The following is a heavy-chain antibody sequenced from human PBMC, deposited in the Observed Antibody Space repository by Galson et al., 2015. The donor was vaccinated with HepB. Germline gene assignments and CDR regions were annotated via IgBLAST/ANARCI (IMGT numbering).Heavy chain of an antibody. CDR1: GGTFSSYA. CDR2: IIPIFGTA. J-gene: IGHJ6*02. Sequence: SVKVSCKASGGTFSSYAISWVRQAPGQGLEWMGGIIPIFGTANYAQKFQGRVTITADESTSTAYMELSSLRSEDTAVYYCARLLGMHGLGLKGVVVPAGYGMDVWGQGTTVTVSS. CDR3: ARLLGMHGLGLKGVVVPAGYGMDV. D-gene: IGHD2-2*01. V-gene: IGHV1-69*13.